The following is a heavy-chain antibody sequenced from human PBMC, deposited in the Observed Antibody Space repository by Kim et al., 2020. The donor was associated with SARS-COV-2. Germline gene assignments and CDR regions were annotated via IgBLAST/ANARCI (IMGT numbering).Heavy chain of an antibody. J-gene: IGHJ4*02. CDR3: ARHAHFGDYFDY. D-gene: IGHD4-17*01. Sequence: SETLSLTCTVSGGSISGSYWSWIRQTPGKGLEWIGCIYHSGNTKYNPSLKSRITISVDTSENQFSLKLSSVTAADAVVYYCARHAHFGDYFDYWGQGTLV. V-gene: IGHV4-59*08. CDR2: IYHSGNT. CDR1: GGSISGSY.